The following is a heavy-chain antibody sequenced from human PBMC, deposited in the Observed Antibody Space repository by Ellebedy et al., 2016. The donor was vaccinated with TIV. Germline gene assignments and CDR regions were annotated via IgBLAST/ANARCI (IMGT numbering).Heavy chain of an antibody. J-gene: IGHJ4*02. CDR3: ARLRPWELLDY. V-gene: IGHV7-4-1*02. Sequence: AASVKVSCKTSGYTFTSYDMLWVRQAPGQGLEWMGLIDTKTGNPTYAQGFTGRFVFSLDTSVSTAYLQISNLKAEDTAVFYCARLRPWELLDYWGQGTRVTVSS. CDR1: GYTFTSYD. D-gene: IGHD1-26*01. CDR2: IDTKTGNP.